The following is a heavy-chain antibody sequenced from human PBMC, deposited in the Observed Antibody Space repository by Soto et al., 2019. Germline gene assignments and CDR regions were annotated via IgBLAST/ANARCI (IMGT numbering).Heavy chain of an antibody. CDR2: ISSSGSTI. Sequence: GGSLRLSCAASGFTFSDYYMSWIRQAPGKGLEWVSYISSSGSTIYYADSVKGRFTISRDNAKNSLYLQMNSLRAEDTAVYYCARDSFEEYSGYPLGALLYWGQGTLVTVSS. CDR3: ARDSFEEYSGYPLGALLY. V-gene: IGHV3-11*01. D-gene: IGHD5-12*01. CDR1: GFTFSDYY. J-gene: IGHJ4*02.